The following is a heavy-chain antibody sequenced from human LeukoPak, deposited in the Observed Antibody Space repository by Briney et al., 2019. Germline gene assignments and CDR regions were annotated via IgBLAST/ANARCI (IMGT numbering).Heavy chain of an antibody. CDR2: IRNKANIYAT. J-gene: IGHJ2*01. CDR1: GFVFSGSA. D-gene: IGHD5-18*01. CDR3: ASHVDTPMVKYWYFDL. Sequence: GGSLRLSCAASGFVFSGSAMHWVRQASGKGLEWVGRIRNKANIYATAYSASVEGRFTISRDDSKNTAYLQMNSLKTEDTAMYYCASHVDTPMVKYWYFDLWGRGTLVTVSS. V-gene: IGHV3-73*01.